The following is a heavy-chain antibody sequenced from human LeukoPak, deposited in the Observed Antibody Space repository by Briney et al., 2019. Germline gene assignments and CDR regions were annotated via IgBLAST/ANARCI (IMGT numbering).Heavy chain of an antibody. D-gene: IGHD3-22*01. Sequence: PSETLSLTCAVSGDSISRTGYSWSWIRQPPGKGLEWIGYIYRGETSYYNPSLKSRVTISGDPSRNQFSLKLTSVTAADTAVYYCARDNWGDYHDSGRAPYFDFWGQGTLVTVSS. CDR3: ARDNWGDYHDSGRAPYFDF. V-gene: IGHV4-30-2*01. CDR2: IYRGETS. J-gene: IGHJ4*01. CDR1: GDSISRTGYS.